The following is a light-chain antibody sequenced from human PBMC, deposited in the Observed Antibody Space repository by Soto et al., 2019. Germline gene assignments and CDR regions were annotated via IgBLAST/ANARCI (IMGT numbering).Light chain of an antibody. CDR2: AAS. J-gene: IGKJ2*01. Sequence: DIQLTQSPSFLSASVGDRVTITCRASQGISSSLAWYQQQPGKTPKLLIYAASTLQSGVPSRFRGSGSGTDFTLTISSLQPEDFATYYCHQLNSFPYTFGQGTKVEIK. CDR1: QGISSS. V-gene: IGKV1-9*01. CDR3: HQLNSFPYT.